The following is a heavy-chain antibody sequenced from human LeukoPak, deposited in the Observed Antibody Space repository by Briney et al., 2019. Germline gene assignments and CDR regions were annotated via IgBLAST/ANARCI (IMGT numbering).Heavy chain of an antibody. Sequence: GGSLRLSCAASGFTFSSYAMSWVRQAPGKGLEWVSAISGSGGSTYYADSVKGRFTISRDNSKNTLYLQMNSLRAEDTAVYYCAKEFYSSSWYVGPFDYWGQGTLVTVSS. J-gene: IGHJ4*02. CDR3: AKEFYSSSWYVGPFDY. D-gene: IGHD6-13*01. CDR1: GFTFSSYA. CDR2: ISGSGGST. V-gene: IGHV3-23*01.